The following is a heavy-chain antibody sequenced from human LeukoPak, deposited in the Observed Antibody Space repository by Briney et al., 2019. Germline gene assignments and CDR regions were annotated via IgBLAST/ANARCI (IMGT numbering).Heavy chain of an antibody. D-gene: IGHD3-10*01. Sequence: PGGSLRLSCAASGFTLGSYWMHWVRQVPGKGLVWVSRINPDGGTTTYADSVKGRFTISRDNAKNTLYLQMNSLRAEDTAVYYCARVRVGAYDFEYWGQGTLVTVSS. V-gene: IGHV3-74*01. CDR3: ARVRVGAYDFEY. CDR2: INPDGGTT. CDR1: GFTLGSYW. J-gene: IGHJ4*02.